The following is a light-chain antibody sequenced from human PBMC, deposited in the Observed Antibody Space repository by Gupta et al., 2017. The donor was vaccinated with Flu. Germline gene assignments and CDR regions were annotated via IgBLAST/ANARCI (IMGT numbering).Light chain of an antibody. J-gene: IGLJ3*02. CDR1: SSDVGAYNY. CDR3: GSYTTSNTWV. V-gene: IGLV2-14*01. CDR2: EVT. Sequence: QSALTQPASVSGSPGQSINISCTGTSSDVGAYNYVSWYQQHPGKAPKLMIYEVTNRPSGVSNHFSGSKSGNTASLTISGLQAEDEADYYCGSYTTSNTWVFGGGTKLTVL.